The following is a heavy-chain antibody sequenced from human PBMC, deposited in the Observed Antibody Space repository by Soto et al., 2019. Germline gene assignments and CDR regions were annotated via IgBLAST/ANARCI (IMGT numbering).Heavy chain of an antibody. Sequence: PSQALSVPCAGYGGFPIGYYWRWIRQPPGKGLEWIGEINHSGSTNYNPSLKSRVTISVDTSKNQFSLKLSSVTAADTAVYYCARGNLGRTHRGAFDIWGQATMLTVSS. V-gene: IGHV4-34*01. J-gene: IGHJ3*02. CDR3: ARGNLGRTHRGAFDI. CDR2: INHSGST. CDR1: GGFPIGYY. D-gene: IGHD1-1*01.